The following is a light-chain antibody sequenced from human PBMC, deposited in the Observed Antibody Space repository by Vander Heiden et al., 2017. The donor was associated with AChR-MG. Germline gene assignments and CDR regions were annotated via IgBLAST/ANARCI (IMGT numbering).Light chain of an antibody. Sequence: DIVMTQSPASLAVSLGERATINCKSSQSVLYSSNNKNYLAWYQQKPGQPPKLLNYWASTRESGVPDRFSGSGSGTDFTLTISSLQAEDVAVYYCQQYYSTPITFGGGTKVEIK. CDR2: WAS. V-gene: IGKV4-1*01. J-gene: IGKJ4*01. CDR3: QQYYSTPIT. CDR1: QSVLYSSNNKNY.